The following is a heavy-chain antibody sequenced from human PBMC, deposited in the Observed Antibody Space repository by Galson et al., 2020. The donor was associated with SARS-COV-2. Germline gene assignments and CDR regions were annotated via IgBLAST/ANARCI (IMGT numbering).Heavy chain of an antibody. CDR3: VREGPKVSSSLDY. J-gene: IGHJ4*02. Sequence: SETLSLTCTVSGGSINSADYYWSWIRKSPGGALEWIAYIYYSGTTDDNPSLRSRITISIDTFKNQFSLKLNSVTAADTAVYYCVREGPKVSSSLDYWGQGTLVTVSS. D-gene: IGHD6-6*01. CDR2: IYYSGTT. CDR1: GGSINSADYY. V-gene: IGHV4-30-4*01.